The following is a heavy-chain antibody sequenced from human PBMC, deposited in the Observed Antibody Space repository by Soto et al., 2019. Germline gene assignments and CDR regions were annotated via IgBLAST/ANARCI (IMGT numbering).Heavy chain of an antibody. J-gene: IGHJ4*02. CDR2: INAGNGNT. CDR3: ARGHGRASYGYGY. CDR1: GYTITSYA. D-gene: IGHD5-18*01. Sequence: AASVKVSCKASGYTITSYAMHWVRQAPGQRLEWMGWINAGNGNTKYSQKFQGRVTITRDTSASTAYMELSSLRSEDTAVYYCARGHGRASYGYGYWGQGTLGTVSS. V-gene: IGHV1-3*01.